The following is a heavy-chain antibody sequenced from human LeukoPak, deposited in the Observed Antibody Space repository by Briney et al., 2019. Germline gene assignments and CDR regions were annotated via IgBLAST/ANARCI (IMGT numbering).Heavy chain of an antibody. CDR3: ARENSGSYREFDY. J-gene: IGHJ4*02. D-gene: IGHD1-26*01. CDR1: GGSISSYY. CDR2: IYTSGST. Sequence: PSETLSLTCTVSGGSISSYYWSWIRQPAGKGLEWIGRIYTSGSTNYNASLKSRVSMSVDTSKNQFTLKLSSVTAADTAVFYCARENSGSYREFDYWGQGTLVTVSS. V-gene: IGHV4-4*07.